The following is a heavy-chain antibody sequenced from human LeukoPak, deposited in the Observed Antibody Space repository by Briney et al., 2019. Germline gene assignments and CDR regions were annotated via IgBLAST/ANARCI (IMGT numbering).Heavy chain of an antibody. CDR3: ARDRFMVRGVMVGTFDL. Sequence: GGSLRLSCAASGFTFSDYAMHWVREAPGKGLEWVAVIGYDGSNKYDADSVKGRFTISRDNSKNMMYLQMNSLRAEDTAVYYCARDRFMVRGVMVGTFDLWGQGTMVTVSS. V-gene: IGHV3-33*01. J-gene: IGHJ3*01. CDR2: IGYDGSNK. CDR1: GFTFSDYA. D-gene: IGHD3-10*01.